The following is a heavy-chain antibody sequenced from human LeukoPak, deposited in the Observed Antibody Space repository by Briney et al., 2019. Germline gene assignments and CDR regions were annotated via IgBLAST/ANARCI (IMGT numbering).Heavy chain of an antibody. J-gene: IGHJ4*02. CDR1: GYTFTSYG. D-gene: IGHD3-10*01. V-gene: IGHV1-18*01. Sequence: ASVKVSCKASGYTFTSYGISWVRQAPGQGLEWMGWISAYNGNTNYAQKLQGRVTMTTDTSTSTAYMELRSLRSDDTAVYYCARAPLSSSLWFGDGLKESDYWGQGTLVTVSS. CDR3: ARAPLSSSLWFGDGLKESDY. CDR2: ISAYNGNT.